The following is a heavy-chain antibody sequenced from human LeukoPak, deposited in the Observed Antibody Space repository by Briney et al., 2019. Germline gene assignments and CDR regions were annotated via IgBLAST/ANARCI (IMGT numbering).Heavy chain of an antibody. V-gene: IGHV3-66*02. CDR3: ARDGFSNGYDLDY. J-gene: IGHJ4*02. D-gene: IGHD5-12*01. CDR1: GFTVSSNY. CDR2: IYSGGTT. Sequence: GGSLRLSCTASGFTVSSNYMSWVRQAPGKGLEWVSVIYSGGTTYYADSVKGRFTISRDNSNNKAYLQMNSLRGEDTAVYYCARDGFSNGYDLDYWGQGTLVTVSS.